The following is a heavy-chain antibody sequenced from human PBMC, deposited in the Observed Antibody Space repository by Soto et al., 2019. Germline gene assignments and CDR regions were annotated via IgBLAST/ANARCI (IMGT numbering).Heavy chain of an antibody. CDR2: IYYSGST. CDR3: AREGVFGSSSWYGSWFDP. Sequence: PSETLSLTCSVSGGSVSRGSYYWSWVRQPPGKGLEWIGYIYYSGSTNYNPSLKSRVTISVDTSKNQFSLKLSSVTAADTAVYYCAREGVFGSSSWYGSWFDPWGQGTLVTVSS. CDR1: GGSVSRGSYY. V-gene: IGHV4-61*01. J-gene: IGHJ5*02. D-gene: IGHD6-13*01.